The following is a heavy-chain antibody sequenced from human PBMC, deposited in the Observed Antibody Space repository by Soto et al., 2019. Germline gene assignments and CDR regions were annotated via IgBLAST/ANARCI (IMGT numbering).Heavy chain of an antibody. CDR1: GGSFSGYY. J-gene: IGHJ6*03. Sequence: SETLSLTCAVYGGSFSGYYWSWIRQPPGKGLEWIGEINHSGSTNYNPSLKSRVTISVDTSKNQFSLKLSSVTAADTAVYYCATVHGVNDYYYYMDVWGKGTTVTVSS. D-gene: IGHD3-3*01. CDR3: ATVHGVNDYYYYMDV. CDR2: INHSGST. V-gene: IGHV4-34*01.